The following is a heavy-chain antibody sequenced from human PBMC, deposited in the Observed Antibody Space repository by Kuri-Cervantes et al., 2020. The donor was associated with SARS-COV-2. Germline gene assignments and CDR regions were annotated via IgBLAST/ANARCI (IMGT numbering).Heavy chain of an antibody. J-gene: IGHJ4*02. V-gene: IGHV1-3*01. D-gene: IGHD3-22*01. Sequence: ASVKVSCKASGYTFTSYAMHWVRQAPGQRLEWMGWINAGNGNTKYSQKFQGRVTMTRNTSISTAYMELSSLRSEDTAVYYCARGERGGYYYPFDYWGQGTLVTVSS. CDR2: INAGNGNT. CDR1: GYTFTSYA. CDR3: ARGERGGYYYPFDY.